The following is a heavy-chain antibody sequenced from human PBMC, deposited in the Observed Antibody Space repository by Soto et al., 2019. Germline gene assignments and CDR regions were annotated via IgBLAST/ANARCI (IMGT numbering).Heavy chain of an antibody. CDR2: ISYDGSNK. CDR1: GFTFSSYG. CDR3: AKDPSMAYYYYGMDV. V-gene: IGHV3-30*18. Sequence: GGSLRLSCAASGFTFSSYGMHRVRQAPGKGLEWVAVISYDGSNKYYADSVKGRFTISRDNSKNTLYLQMNSLRAEDTAVYYCAKDPSMAYYYYGMDVWGQGTTVTVSS. J-gene: IGHJ6*02. D-gene: IGHD2-8*01.